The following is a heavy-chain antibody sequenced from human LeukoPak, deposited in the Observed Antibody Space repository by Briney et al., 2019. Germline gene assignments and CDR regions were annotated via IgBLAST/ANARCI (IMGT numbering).Heavy chain of an antibody. Sequence: ASETLSLTCTVSGGSISSYYWSWIRQPPGKGLEWIGYIYYSGSTNYNPSLKSRVTISVDTSKNQFSLKLSSVTAADTAVYYCARGRRGYCSSTSCYNWFDPWGQGTLVTVSS. CDR1: GGSISSYY. CDR2: IYYSGST. J-gene: IGHJ5*02. V-gene: IGHV4-59*12. CDR3: ARGRRGYCSSTSCYNWFDP. D-gene: IGHD2-2*01.